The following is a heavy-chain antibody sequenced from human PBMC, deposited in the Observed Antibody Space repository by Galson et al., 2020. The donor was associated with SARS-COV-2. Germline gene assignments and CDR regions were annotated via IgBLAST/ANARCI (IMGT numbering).Heavy chain of an antibody. CDR2: ISYDGSNK. CDR3: AKDALLTYDILTGYYRPGHPNYYYYGMDV. CDR1: GFTFSSYG. Sequence: GGSLRLSCAASGFTFSSYGMHWVRQAPGKGLEWVAVISYDGSNKYYADSVKGRFTISRDNSKNTLYLQMNSLRAEDTAVYYCAKDALLTYDILTGYYRPGHPNYYYYGMDVWGQGTTVTVSS. D-gene: IGHD3-9*01. J-gene: IGHJ6*02. V-gene: IGHV3-30*18.